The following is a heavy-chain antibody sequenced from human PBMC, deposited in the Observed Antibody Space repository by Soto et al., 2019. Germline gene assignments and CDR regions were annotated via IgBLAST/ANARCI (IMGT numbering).Heavy chain of an antibody. CDR1: GYTFTSYA. CDR2: INSGNGNT. D-gene: IGHD1-7*01. V-gene: IGHV1-3*01. CDR3: ARDWAGTSYLDY. Sequence: ASVKVSCKASGYTFTSYAMHWVRQAPGQRLEWMGWINSGNGNTKYSQKFQGRVTITRDTSASTAYMELNSLRSEDTAVYYCARDWAGTSYLDYWGQGALVTGSS. J-gene: IGHJ4*02.